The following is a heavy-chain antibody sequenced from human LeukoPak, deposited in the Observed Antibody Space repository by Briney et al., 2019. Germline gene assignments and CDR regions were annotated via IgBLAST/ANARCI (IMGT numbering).Heavy chain of an antibody. J-gene: IGHJ5*02. Sequence: KPSETLSLTCTFSGGSISSYYWIWIRQRAGKGLEWIGRIYTSGSTNYNPSLKSRVTMPVDTSKNQFSLKLSSVTAADTAVYYCACGWFGVNWFDPWGQGTLVTVSS. D-gene: IGHD3-10*01. CDR3: ACGWFGVNWFDP. CDR2: IYTSGST. CDR1: GGSISSYY. V-gene: IGHV4-4*07.